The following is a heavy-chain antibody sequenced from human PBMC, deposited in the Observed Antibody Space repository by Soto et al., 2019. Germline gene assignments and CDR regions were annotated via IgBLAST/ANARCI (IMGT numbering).Heavy chain of an antibody. D-gene: IGHD2-2*01. CDR2: IKQDGSEK. CDR1: GFTFSSYW. Sequence: EVQLVESGGGLVQPGGSLRLSCAASGFTFSSYWMSWVRQAPGTGLEWVANIKQDGSEKYYVYSVKGRFTISRDNATNSLYLQMNSLRAEDTAVYYCAREVCSSTSCQFDYWGQGTLVTVSS. CDR3: AREVCSSTSCQFDY. J-gene: IGHJ4*02. V-gene: IGHV3-7*01.